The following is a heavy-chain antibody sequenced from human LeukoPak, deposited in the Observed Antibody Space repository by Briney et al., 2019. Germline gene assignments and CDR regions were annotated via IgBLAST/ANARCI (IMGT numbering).Heavy chain of an antibody. D-gene: IGHD2-2*01. CDR3: AKDYCSSTSCTIFDY. J-gene: IGHJ4*02. CDR1: GFTFSSYA. CDR2: ISGSGGST. V-gene: IGHV3-23*01. Sequence: GGSLRLSCAASGFTFSSYAMSWVRQAPGKGLEWVSAISGSGGSTYYADSVKGRFTISRDNSKNTLYLQMNSLRAEDTAVFYCAKDYCSSTSCTIFDYWGQGTLVTVSS.